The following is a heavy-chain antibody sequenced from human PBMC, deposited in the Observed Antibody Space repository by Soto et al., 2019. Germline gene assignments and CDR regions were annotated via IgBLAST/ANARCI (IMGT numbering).Heavy chain of an antibody. CDR1: GGSFSSYA. V-gene: IGHV1-69*13. CDR3: ARDQEYSGSYRDAFDI. Sequence: SVTVSCKASGGSFSSYAISWVRQAPGPGLELMGGIIPIFGTANYAQKFQSRVTITADESTSTAYMELSSLRSEDTAVYYCARDQEYSGSYRDAFDIWGQGTMVTVSS. CDR2: IIPIFGTA. J-gene: IGHJ3*02. D-gene: IGHD1-26*01.